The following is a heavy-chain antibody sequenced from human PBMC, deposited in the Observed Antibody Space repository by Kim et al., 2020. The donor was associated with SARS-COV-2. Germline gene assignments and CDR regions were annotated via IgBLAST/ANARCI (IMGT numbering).Heavy chain of an antibody. V-gene: IGHV3-9*01. CDR1: GFMFDDKA. CDR2: ISWNSRTD. J-gene: IGHJ6*01. CDR3: AKAGYYGSGSLRGLRGM. D-gene: IGHD3-10*01. Sequence: GGSLRLSCAASGFMFDDKAMHWVRQTPGKGLEWVAGISWNSRTDVYADSVEGRFTISRDNAKKFLYLQMNSLIPDDTALYYCAKAGYYGSGSLRGLRGM.